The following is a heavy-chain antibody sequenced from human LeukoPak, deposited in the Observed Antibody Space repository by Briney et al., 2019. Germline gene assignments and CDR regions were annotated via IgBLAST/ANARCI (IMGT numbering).Heavy chain of an antibody. V-gene: IGHV1-3*01. CDR1: GYTFTSYA. Sequence: GVSVKVSCKASGYTFTSYAMHWVRQAPGQRLEWMGWINAGNGNTKYSQKFQGRVTITRDTSASTAYMELSSLRSGDTVVYYCAREGDYYDSSGYYGPFDYWGQGTLVTVSS. J-gene: IGHJ4*02. CDR2: INAGNGNT. CDR3: AREGDYYDSSGYYGPFDY. D-gene: IGHD3-22*01.